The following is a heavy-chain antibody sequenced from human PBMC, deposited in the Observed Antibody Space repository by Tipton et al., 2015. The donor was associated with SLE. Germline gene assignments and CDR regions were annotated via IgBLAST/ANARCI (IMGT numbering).Heavy chain of an antibody. CDR3: AKKRPRSGYYPDAFDM. CDR2: MRYDGNIE. CDR1: GLTFSSYG. J-gene: IGHJ3*02. V-gene: IGHV3-30*02. Sequence: SLRLSCAASGLTFSSYGMHWVRQAPSKGLEWVAFMRYDGNIEDYADSVKGRFTISRDNSKNVLYLQMSSLRPEDTAMYYCAKKRPRSGYYPDAFDMWGQGTMVTVSS. D-gene: IGHD3-3*01.